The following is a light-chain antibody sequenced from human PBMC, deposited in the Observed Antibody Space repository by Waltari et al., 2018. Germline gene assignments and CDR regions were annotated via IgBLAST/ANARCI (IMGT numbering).Light chain of an antibody. Sequence: DFVMTQSPDSLAVSLGERATINCKSSQTILDSPPNRNYLAWYQQRPGQPPKLLIYWASVRASGVPDRFSGSGSGTDFTLTISSLQPEDVAVYYCQQYITTLTFGGGTKVEIK. V-gene: IGKV4-1*01. CDR2: WAS. CDR1: QTILDSPPNRNY. J-gene: IGKJ4*01. CDR3: QQYITTLT.